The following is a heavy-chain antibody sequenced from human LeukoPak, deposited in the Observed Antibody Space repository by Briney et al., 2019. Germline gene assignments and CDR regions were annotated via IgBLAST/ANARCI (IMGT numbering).Heavy chain of an antibody. D-gene: IGHD3-3*01. V-gene: IGHV4-59*08. Sequence: KSSETLSLTCSVSGGSISSYYWSWIRQPPGXXLEWIGYIYYSGSTNYNPSLKSRVTISVDTSKNQFSLKLSSVTAADTAVYYCANGFLEWYFDYWGQGTLVTVSS. CDR3: ANGFLEWYFDY. J-gene: IGHJ4*02. CDR1: GGSISSYY. CDR2: IYYSGST.